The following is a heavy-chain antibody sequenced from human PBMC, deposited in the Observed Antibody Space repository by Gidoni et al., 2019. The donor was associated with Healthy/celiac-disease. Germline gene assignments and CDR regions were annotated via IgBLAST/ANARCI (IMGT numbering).Heavy chain of an antibody. CDR2: IYYSGST. V-gene: IGHV4-30-4*01. D-gene: IGHD2-2*01. CDR3: AREEYNQLLYYDYMDV. CDR1: GGSIRSGDYY. J-gene: IGHJ6*03. Sequence: QVQLQESGPGLVKPSQTLSLTCTVSGGSIRSGDYYWSWIRQPPGKGLEWIGYIYYSGSTYYNPSLKSRVTIAVDTSKNQFSMKLSSGTAADTAVYYSAREEYNQLLYYDYMDVWGKGTTVTVSS.